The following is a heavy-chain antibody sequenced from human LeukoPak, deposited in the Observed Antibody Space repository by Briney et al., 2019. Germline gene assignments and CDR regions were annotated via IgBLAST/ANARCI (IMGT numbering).Heavy chain of an antibody. CDR1: GFTFSSYG. CDR2: IWYDGSNK. J-gene: IGHJ4*02. Sequence: GGSLRLSCAASGFTFSSYGMHWVRQAPGKGLEWVAVIWYDGSNKYYVDSVKGRFTISRDNSKNTLYLQMNSLRAEDTAVYYCAKISISSSTVTLWGQGTLVTVSS. CDR3: AKISISSSTVTL. D-gene: IGHD4-17*01. V-gene: IGHV3-33*06.